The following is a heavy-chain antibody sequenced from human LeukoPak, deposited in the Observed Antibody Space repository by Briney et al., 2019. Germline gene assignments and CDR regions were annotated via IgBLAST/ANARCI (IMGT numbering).Heavy chain of an antibody. J-gene: IGHJ3*02. CDR3: VRGHLVGGWFKYDAFDI. V-gene: IGHV4-61*03. D-gene: IGHD6-19*01. CDR2: IYHSGST. CDR1: GYSISSGYY. Sequence: SETLSLTCTVSGYSISSGYYWCWIRPPPGKGLEWIGYIYHSGSTNYNPSLKSRVTISLDTSKKHFSLKLSSVTAADTAVYYCVRGHLVGGWFKYDAFDIWGQGTMVSVSS.